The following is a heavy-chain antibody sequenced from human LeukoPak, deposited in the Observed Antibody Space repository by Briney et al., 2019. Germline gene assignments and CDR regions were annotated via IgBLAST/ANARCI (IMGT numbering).Heavy chain of an antibody. J-gene: IGHJ4*02. CDR1: GGSFSGYY. CDR2: INHSGST. Sequence: SETLSLTCAVYGGSFSGYYWSWIRQPPGKGLEWIGEINHSGSTNYNPSLKSRVSISVDTSKNQFSLKLSSVTAADTAVYYCARAGSRYFDWLLKRAYYFDYWGQGTLVTVSS. V-gene: IGHV4-34*01. D-gene: IGHD3-9*01. CDR3: ARAGSRYFDWLLKRAYYFDY.